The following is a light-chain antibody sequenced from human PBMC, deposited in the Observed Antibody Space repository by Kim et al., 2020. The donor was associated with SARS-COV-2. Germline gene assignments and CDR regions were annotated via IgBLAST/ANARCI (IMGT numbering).Light chain of an antibody. Sequence: QSVTTSCQGTGGGVGSCNRVCWYQHPPGTAPKLMIYQVSNRPSGVPYRFTGSKSVNTASLTISGLQAEDEADYYCSSYTSSSTVVFGGGTQLTVL. CDR2: QVS. J-gene: IGLJ2*01. CDR3: SSYTSSSTVV. CDR1: GGGVGSCNR. V-gene: IGLV2-18*02.